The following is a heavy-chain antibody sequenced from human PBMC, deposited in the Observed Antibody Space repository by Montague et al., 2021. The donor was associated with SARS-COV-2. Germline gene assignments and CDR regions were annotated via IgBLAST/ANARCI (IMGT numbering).Heavy chain of an antibody. D-gene: IGHD3-10*02. Sequence: SETLSLTCTVSGYSISSGDYWGWLRQPPGKGLEWIGRIYRNGNTYYHPSLKRRVTILVTTSKNQFSLKLRSVAAADTAVYYCARVSMSYDPDDASYGMDVWGQGTTVTVSS. V-gene: IGHV4-38-2*02. CDR1: GYSISSGDY. J-gene: IGHJ6*02. CDR3: ARVSMSYDPDDASYGMDV. CDR2: IYRNGNT.